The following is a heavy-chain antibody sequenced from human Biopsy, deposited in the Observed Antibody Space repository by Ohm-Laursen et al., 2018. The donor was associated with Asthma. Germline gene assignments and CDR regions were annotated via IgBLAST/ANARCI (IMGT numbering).Heavy chain of an antibody. CDR1: GFTFSRYG. D-gene: IGHD2-21*02. V-gene: IGHV3-30*03. Sequence: RSLRLSCAASGFTFSRYGMHWVRQAPGKGLEWVAVISYDGSNKYYGDSVQGRFTISRDSSKNTLYLQMNSLRAEDTAVYYCASYEVVTSILPLDVWGQGTTVTVSS. J-gene: IGHJ6*02. CDR2: ISYDGSNK. CDR3: ASYEVVTSILPLDV.